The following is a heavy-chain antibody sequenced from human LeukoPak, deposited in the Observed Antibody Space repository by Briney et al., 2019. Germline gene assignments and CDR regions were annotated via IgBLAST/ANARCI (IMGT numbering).Heavy chain of an antibody. D-gene: IGHD6-6*01. CDR3: ARDPFGARPAMGPDY. V-gene: IGHV3-74*01. CDR2: INPDGSTT. CDR1: GFTFSSYW. J-gene: IGHJ4*02. Sequence: GGSLRLSCAASGFTFSSYWMHWVRQAPGKGLVWVSRINPDGSTTTYADSVRGRFTISRDNAKNSLYLQMNSLRAEDTAVYYCARDPFGARPAMGPDYWGQGTLVTVSS.